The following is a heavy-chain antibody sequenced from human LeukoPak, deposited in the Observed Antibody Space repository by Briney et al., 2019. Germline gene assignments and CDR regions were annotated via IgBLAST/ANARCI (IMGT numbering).Heavy chain of an antibody. CDR1: GHTFVSHG. D-gene: IGHD2-2*01. CDR2: ISGYNGKI. Sequence: ASVMGSCKASGHTFVSHGISWVRQAPGQGIEWMGWISGYNGKINYAQKFQGRVTMTTDTSTSTAYLELRSLTSEDTAVYYCARRFCSSVSCYDDDAFDVWGQGTLVTVSS. V-gene: IGHV1-18*01. CDR3: ARRFCSSVSCYDDDAFDV. J-gene: IGHJ3*01.